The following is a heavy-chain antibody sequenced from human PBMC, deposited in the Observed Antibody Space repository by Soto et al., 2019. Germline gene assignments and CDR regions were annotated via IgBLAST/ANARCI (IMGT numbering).Heavy chain of an antibody. D-gene: IGHD3-3*01. J-gene: IGHJ6*02. Sequence: ASVKVSCKASGYTFTSYGISWVRQAPGQGLEWMGWISAYNGNTNYAQKLQGRVTMTTDTSTSTAYMELRSLRSDDTAVYYYARVGGLRFLEWLLYPDYYYGMDFWGQGSTVTVSS. CDR3: ARVGGLRFLEWLLYPDYYYGMDF. CDR2: ISAYNGNT. CDR1: GYTFTSYG. V-gene: IGHV1-18*01.